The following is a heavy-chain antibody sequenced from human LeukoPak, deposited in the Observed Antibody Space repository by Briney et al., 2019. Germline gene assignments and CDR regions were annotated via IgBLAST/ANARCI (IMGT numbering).Heavy chain of an antibody. Sequence: GGSLRLSCVASGFTFSNYWMQWVRQVPGKGLVWVSRLNGDGTNIIYADSVKGRFTISRDNAKNTLYLQTNSLRAEDTALYYCARSQSGVFDVWGQGTMVTVSS. CDR2: LNGDGTNI. D-gene: IGHD2-8*01. CDR1: GFTFSNYW. J-gene: IGHJ3*01. CDR3: ARSQSGVFDV. V-gene: IGHV3-74*01.